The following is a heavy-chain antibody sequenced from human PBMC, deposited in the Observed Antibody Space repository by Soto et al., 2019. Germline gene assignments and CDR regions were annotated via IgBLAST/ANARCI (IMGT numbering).Heavy chain of an antibody. CDR1: GGSVSSGNYF. D-gene: IGHD4-17*01. V-gene: IGHV4-61*01. J-gene: IGHJ6*02. Sequence: KTSETLSLTCTVSGGSVSSGNYFWSWIRQPTGKGLERIGYIHSSGSTNYNPSLKSRVTISADTSRNQFSLKLTSVTAADTAVYYCAILTKPTAVTTAFRGGYGLDVWGQGTTVTVSS. CDR3: AILTKPTAVTTAFRGGYGLDV. CDR2: IHSSGST.